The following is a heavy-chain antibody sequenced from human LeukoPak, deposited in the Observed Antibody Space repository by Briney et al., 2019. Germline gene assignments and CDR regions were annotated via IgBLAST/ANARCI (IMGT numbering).Heavy chain of an antibody. Sequence: ASVKVSCKASGYTFTSYGISWVRQAPGQGLEWMGWISAYNGNTNYAQKLQGRVTMTTDTSTSTAYMELRSLRSDDTAVYYCARTTLRFLEWSRLGNWFDPWGQGTLVTVSS. CDR3: ARTTLRFLEWSRLGNWFDP. CDR1: GYTFTSYG. CDR2: ISAYNGNT. J-gene: IGHJ5*02. V-gene: IGHV1-18*01. D-gene: IGHD3-3*01.